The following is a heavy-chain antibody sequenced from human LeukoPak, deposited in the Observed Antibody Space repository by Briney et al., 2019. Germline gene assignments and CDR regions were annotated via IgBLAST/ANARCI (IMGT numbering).Heavy chain of an antibody. CDR3: ARQTYYDFWSGKKGYFQH. CDR2: INHSGST. J-gene: IGHJ1*01. D-gene: IGHD3-3*01. CDR1: GGSFSGYY. V-gene: IGHV4-34*01. Sequence: SETLSLTCAVYGGSFSGYYWSWIRQPPGKGLEWIGEINHSGSTNYNPSLKSRVTISVDTSKNQFSLKLSSVTAADTAVYYCARQTYYDFWSGKKGYFQHWGQGTLVTVSS.